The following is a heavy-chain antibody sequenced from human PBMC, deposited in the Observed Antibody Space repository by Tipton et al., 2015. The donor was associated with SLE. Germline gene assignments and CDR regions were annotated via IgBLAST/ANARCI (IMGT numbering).Heavy chain of an antibody. CDR2: IFYSGST. CDR1: GGSISTYY. J-gene: IGHJ6*02. V-gene: IGHV4-59*08. D-gene: IGHD1-7*01. Sequence: TLSLTCTVSGGSISTYYWSWIRQPPGKGLEWIGYIFYSGSTSYNPSLKSRVTISVDTSKIHFSLNLSSVTAADTAVYYCARQRTIRGKDYGMDVWGQGTMVTVSS. CDR3: ARQRTIRGKDYGMDV.